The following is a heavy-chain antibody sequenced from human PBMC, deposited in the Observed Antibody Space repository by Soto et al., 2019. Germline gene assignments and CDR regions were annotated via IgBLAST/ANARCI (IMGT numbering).Heavy chain of an antibody. CDR2: ISGSGDAT. J-gene: IGHJ4*02. CDR1: GFTFSSYA. V-gene: IGHV3-23*01. CDR3: ANMAIVVVTAIEFDF. D-gene: IGHD2-21*02. Sequence: EVQLLESGGGLAQPGGSLRLSCAASGFTFSSYAMSWVRQGPGKGLEWVSAISGSGDATYYADSVKGRFTITRDNSKNTRYLQVNSLTADETAVYFCANMAIVVVTAIEFDFWGQGSLVTVSS.